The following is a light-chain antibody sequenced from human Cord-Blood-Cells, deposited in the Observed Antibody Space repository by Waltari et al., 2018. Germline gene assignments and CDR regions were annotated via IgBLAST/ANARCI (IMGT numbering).Light chain of an antibody. CDR1: QSISSW. J-gene: IGKJ5*01. CDR2: KAS. Sequence: DIQMTQSPSTLSASVGDRVTITCRASQSISSWLAWYQQKPGKAPKLLIYKASSLESGVPSRFSGSGSGTEFTLTISSLQPDDFATYYCQQYNSFGQGTRLEIE. CDR3: QQYNS. V-gene: IGKV1-5*03.